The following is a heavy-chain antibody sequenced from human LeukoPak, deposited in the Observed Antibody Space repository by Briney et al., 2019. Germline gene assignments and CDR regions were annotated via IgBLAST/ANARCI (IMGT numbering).Heavy chain of an antibody. Sequence: PGGSLRLSCAASGFTFSSYSTNWVRQAPGKGLEWVSSISSSSSYIYYADSVKGRFTISRDNAKNSLYLQMNSLRAEDTAVYYCARVQKGIAAAGAGGGWFEPWGQGTLVTVSA. CDR1: GFTFSSYS. CDR3: ARVQKGIAAAGAGGGWFEP. J-gene: IGHJ5*02. D-gene: IGHD6-13*01. V-gene: IGHV3-21*01. CDR2: ISSSSSYI.